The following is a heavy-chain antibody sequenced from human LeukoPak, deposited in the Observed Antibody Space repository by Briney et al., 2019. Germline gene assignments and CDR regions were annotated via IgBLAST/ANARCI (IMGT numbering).Heavy chain of an antibody. Sequence: ASVKVSCKASGYTFTGNYMHWVREAPGQGLEWMGWINPNSGGTNYAQKFQGRVTMARDTSISTAYMELSRLRSDDTAVYYCYSAAISYYYYMDVWGKGTTVTVSS. CDR2: INPNSGGT. D-gene: IGHD2-2*02. V-gene: IGHV1-2*02. J-gene: IGHJ6*03. CDR1: GYTFTGNY. CDR3: YSAAISYYYYMDV.